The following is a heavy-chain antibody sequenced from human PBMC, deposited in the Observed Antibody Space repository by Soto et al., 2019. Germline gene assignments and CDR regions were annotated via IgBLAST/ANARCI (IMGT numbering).Heavy chain of an antibody. V-gene: IGHV3-21*01. CDR2: ISSSSAYI. D-gene: IGHD2-2*01. CDR3: ARDGAYCGVTVCYDDYHYMDV. Sequence: EVQVVESGGGLVKPGGSLRLACAASGFSFSDYSMNWVRQAPGKGLEWVSSISSSSAYIYYADSLKGRFTVSRDNAKKSVYLRMDSLRAEDTAVYYCARDGAYCGVTVCYDDYHYMDVWGKGTTVTVSS. CDR1: GFSFSDYS. J-gene: IGHJ6*03.